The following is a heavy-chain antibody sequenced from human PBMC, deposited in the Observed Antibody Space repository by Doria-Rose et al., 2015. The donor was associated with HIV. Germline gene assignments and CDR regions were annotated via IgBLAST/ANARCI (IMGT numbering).Heavy chain of an antibody. CDR2: TYYTGTS. CDR3: ARMGSYRELDY. D-gene: IGHD3-3*01. CDR1: GASVSSRSYY. Sequence: QLLESGPGLVKPSETLSPTCSVSGASVSSRSYYWNWIRQVPGKGLESLGYTYYTGTSDYSPSLKSRLNMAVDTSKNQFSLKLSFVTVADTAVYYCARMGSYRELDYWGQGALGIGSA. V-gene: IGHV4-31*03. J-gene: IGHJ4*02.